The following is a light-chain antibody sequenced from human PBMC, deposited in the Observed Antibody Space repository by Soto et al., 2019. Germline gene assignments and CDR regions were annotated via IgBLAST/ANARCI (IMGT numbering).Light chain of an antibody. Sequence: EIVMTQSPATLSVSPGERATLSCSATQSILRNLAWYQHKPGQPPRLLIYGASTRATGIPGRFSGSGSGTEFTLTISSLQSEDFAVYYCQHYYNWPRTFGEGTKVEI. J-gene: IGKJ1*01. CDR2: GAS. V-gene: IGKV3-15*01. CDR3: QHYYNWPRT. CDR1: QSILRN.